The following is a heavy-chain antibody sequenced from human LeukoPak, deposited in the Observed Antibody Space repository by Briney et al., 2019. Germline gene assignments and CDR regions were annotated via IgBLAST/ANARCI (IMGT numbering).Heavy chain of an antibody. V-gene: IGHV4-39*01. D-gene: IGHD3-3*01. CDR1: GGSIRNSSFY. J-gene: IGHJ2*01. CDR2: IYNSGTT. CDR3: ARPPGVGFRYFDL. Sequence: SETLSLTCAVSGGSIRNSSFYWGWIRQPPGKGLEWIASIYNSGTTYYNPSIKSRITIFVDTSKNQVSLKLRSVTAADTAVYYCARPPGVGFRYFDLWGRGTLVTVSS.